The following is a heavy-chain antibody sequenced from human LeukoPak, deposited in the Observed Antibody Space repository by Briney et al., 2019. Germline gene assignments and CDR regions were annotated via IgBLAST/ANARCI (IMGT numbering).Heavy chain of an antibody. J-gene: IGHJ6*04. CDR3: ASRPTYYYYGMDV. CDR1: GFTFSSYA. Sequence: GGSLRLSCAASGFTFSSYAMSWVRQAPGKGLEWVSAISGSGGSTYYADSVKGRFTISRDNSKNTLYLQTNSLRAEDTAVYYCASRPTYYYYGMDVWGKGTTVTVSS. CDR2: ISGSGGST. V-gene: IGHV3-23*01.